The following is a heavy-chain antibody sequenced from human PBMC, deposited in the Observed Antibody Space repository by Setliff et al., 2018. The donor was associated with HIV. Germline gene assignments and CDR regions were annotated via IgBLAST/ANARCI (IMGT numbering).Heavy chain of an antibody. CDR1: GYSIGTGYH. Sequence: SETLSLTCVVSGYSIGTGYHWAWIRQSPGKGLECIANIHHTGATYYSPSLKSRATISMDKSNNHFSLDLTSVTATDTAMYYCATYGSGSALEYLGQGTLVTVSS. V-gene: IGHV4-38-2*01. CDR2: IHHTGAT. J-gene: IGHJ4*02. D-gene: IGHD3-10*01. CDR3: ATYGSGSALEY.